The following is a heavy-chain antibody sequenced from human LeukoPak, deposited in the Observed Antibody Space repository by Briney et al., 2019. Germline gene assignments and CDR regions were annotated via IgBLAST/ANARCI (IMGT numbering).Heavy chain of an antibody. CDR3: AKSTMGTRRINDL. V-gene: IGHV1-8*01. CDR1: GYSFTSYD. D-gene: IGHD3-10*01. J-gene: IGHJ5*02. CDR2: MNPDSGNT. Sequence: ASVKVSCKASGYSFTSYDINWVRQATGQGLEWMGWMNPDSGNTGYAQKFQGRVTMTRDTSISTAYMELSSLRSDDTAAYYCAKSTMGTRRINDLWGRGTLVTVCS.